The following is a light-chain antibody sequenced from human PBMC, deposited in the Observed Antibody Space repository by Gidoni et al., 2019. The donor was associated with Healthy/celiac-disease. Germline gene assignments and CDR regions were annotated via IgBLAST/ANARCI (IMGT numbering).Light chain of an antibody. CDR1: SSNIGRNT. V-gene: IGLV1-44*01. Sequence: QSVLTQPPSASGTPGQRVTISCSVSSSNIGRNTVNWYQQLPGTAPKLLIYSNNQRPSGVPDRSSGSKSGTSASLAISGLQSEDEADYYCAAWEDSLNGWVFGGGTKLTVL. CDR2: SNN. J-gene: IGLJ3*02. CDR3: AAWEDSLNGWV.